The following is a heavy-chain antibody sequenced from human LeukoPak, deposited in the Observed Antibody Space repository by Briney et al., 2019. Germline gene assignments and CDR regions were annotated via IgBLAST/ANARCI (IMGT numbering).Heavy chain of an antibody. J-gene: IGHJ5*02. CDR2: INPSGGST. CDR1: GYTFTGYY. CDR3: ARDGGAIVVVPAAPYNWFDP. Sequence: ASVKVSCKASGYTFTGYYMHWVRQAPGQGLEWMGIINPSGGSTSYAQKFQGRVTMTRDTSTSTVYMELSSLRSEDTAVYYCARDGGAIVVVPAAPYNWFDPWGQGTLVTVSS. D-gene: IGHD2-2*01. V-gene: IGHV1-46*01.